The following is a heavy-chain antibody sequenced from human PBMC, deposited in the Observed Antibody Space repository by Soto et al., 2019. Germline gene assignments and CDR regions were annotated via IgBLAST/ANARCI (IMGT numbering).Heavy chain of an antibody. CDR3: AKGRIAATSYYYYGMDV. Sequence: PGGSLRLSCAASGFTFSSYAMSWVRQAPGKGLEWVSAISGSGGSTYYADSVKGRFTISRDNSKNTLYLQMNSLRAEDTAVYYCAKGRIAATSYYYYGMDVWGQGTTVTVSS. D-gene: IGHD6-6*01. V-gene: IGHV3-23*01. CDR1: GFTFSSYA. CDR2: ISGSGGST. J-gene: IGHJ6*02.